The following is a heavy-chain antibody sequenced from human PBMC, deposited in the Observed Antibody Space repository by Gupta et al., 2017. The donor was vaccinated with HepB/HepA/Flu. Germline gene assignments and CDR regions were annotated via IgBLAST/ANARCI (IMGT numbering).Heavy chain of an antibody. J-gene: IGHJ4*02. V-gene: IGHV1-69*04. CDR1: GGTLTNSV. CDR3: TITFLRGNTYTSTFDY. CDR2: IISNSDTT. D-gene: IGHD5-18*01. Sequence: QVQLVQSGAGLKKPGPSVRVPCEASGGTLTNSVIHWVRQAPGQGLEWMGRIISNSDTTNNAQKFQGRLSITADKSTSTAYMDLSSLTSEDTAIYYCTITFLRGNTYTSTFDYWGQGTLVTVSS.